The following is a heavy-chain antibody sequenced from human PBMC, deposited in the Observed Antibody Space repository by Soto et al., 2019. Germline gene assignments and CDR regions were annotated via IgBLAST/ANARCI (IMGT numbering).Heavy chain of an antibody. V-gene: IGHV1-69*01. J-gene: IGHJ6*02. CDR3: AIGCSSTSCYTAVGYYYGMDV. CDR1: GGTFSSYA. Sequence: QVQLVQSGAEVKKPGSSVKVSCKASGGTFSSYAISWVRQAPGQGLEWMGGIIPIFGTANYAQKFQGRVTITADESTSTAYMELSSLRSEDTAVYYCAIGCSSTSCYTAVGYYYGMDVWGQGTTVTVSS. CDR2: IIPIFGTA. D-gene: IGHD2-2*02.